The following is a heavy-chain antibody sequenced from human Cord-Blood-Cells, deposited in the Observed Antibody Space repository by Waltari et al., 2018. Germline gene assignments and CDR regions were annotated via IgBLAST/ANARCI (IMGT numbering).Heavy chain of an antibody. V-gene: IGHV4-34*01. CDR1: GGSFSGYY. Sequence: QVQLQQWGAGLLKPSETLSLTCAVYGGSFSGYYWSWIRQPPGKGLEWIGEITHSGSTNYNPSRKSRVTIAVDTSKNQFSLKLSSVTAADTAVYYCARGDDSSGYSTFDYWGQGTLVTVSS. D-gene: IGHD3-22*01. J-gene: IGHJ4*02. CDR2: ITHSGST. CDR3: ARGDDSSGYSTFDY.